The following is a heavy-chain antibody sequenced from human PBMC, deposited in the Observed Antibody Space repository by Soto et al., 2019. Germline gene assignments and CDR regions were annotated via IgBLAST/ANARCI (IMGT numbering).Heavy chain of an antibody. CDR3: ARAGTGIPT. D-gene: IGHD1-1*01. V-gene: IGHV4-4*02. J-gene: IGHJ5*02. CDR2: IYHSGST. Sequence: SETLSLTCAFSGFSIGSSNWWIWVRQPPGKGLEWIGEIYHSGSTNYNPSLKSRVTISVDKSKNQFSLKLSSVTAADTAVYYCARAGTGIPTWGQGTLVTVSS. CDR1: GFSIGSSNW.